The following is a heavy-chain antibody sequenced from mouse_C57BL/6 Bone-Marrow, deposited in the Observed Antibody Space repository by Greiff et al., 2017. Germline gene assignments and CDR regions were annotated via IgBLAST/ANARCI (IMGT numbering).Heavy chain of an antibody. J-gene: IGHJ2*01. Sequence: EVQLQQSGAELVRPGASVKLSCTASGFNIKDDYMHWVKQRPEQGLEWIGWIDPENGDTEYASKFQGKATITADTSSNPAYLQLSSLTSEDTAVYYCTTSYYSNYVGFPFDYWGQGTTRTVSS. CDR1: GFNIKDDY. V-gene: IGHV14-4*01. D-gene: IGHD2-5*01. CDR3: TTSYYSNYVGFPFDY. CDR2: IDPENGDT.